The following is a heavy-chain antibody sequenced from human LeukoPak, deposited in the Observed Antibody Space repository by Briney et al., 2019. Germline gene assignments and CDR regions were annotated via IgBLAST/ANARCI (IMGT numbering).Heavy chain of an antibody. CDR2: ISYDGSNK. J-gene: IGHJ4*02. V-gene: IGHV3-30-3*01. CDR1: GFTFSSYT. Sequence: GGSLRLSCAASGFTFSSYTMHWVRQAPGKGLEWVALISYDGSNKYYANSVKGRFTFSRDNSENTLFLQINSLRAEDTAVYYCARVSPEIVVVTGTGAPDYWGQGTLVTVSS. CDR3: ARVSPEIVVVTGTGAPDY. D-gene: IGHD2-21*02.